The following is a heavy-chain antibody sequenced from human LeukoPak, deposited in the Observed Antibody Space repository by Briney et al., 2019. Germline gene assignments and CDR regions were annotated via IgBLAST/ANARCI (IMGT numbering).Heavy chain of an antibody. V-gene: IGHV3-7*01. CDR3: TRDRSRAEDD. J-gene: IGHJ4*02. D-gene: IGHD1-14*01. CDR2: INQGGSDK. CDR1: GSTFSGHW. Sequence: GGSLRLSCAASGSTFSGHWMSWVRQAPGKGLEWVANINQGGSDKYYVDSVKGRSTISRDNANNLLYLQMSSLRGEDTAVYYCTRDRSRAEDDWGQGTLVTVSS.